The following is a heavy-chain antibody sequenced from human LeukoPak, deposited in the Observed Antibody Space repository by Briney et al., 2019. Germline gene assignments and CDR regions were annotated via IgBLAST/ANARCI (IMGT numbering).Heavy chain of an antibody. CDR3: ARDLGIAARCFDY. J-gene: IGHJ4*02. CDR2: ISSSGSTI. V-gene: IGHV3-11*01. CDR1: GFTFSDYY. Sequence: GGSLRLSCAASGFTFSDYYMSWIRQAPGKGLEWVSYISSSGSTIYYADSVKGRFTISRDSAKNSLYLQMNSLRAEDTAVYYCARDLGIAARCFDYWGQGTLVTVSS. D-gene: IGHD6-6*01.